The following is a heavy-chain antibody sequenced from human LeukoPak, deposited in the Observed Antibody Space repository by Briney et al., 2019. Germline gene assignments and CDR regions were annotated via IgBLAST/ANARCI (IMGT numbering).Heavy chain of an antibody. D-gene: IGHD1-7*01. CDR2: INPNSGGT. CDR1: GYTFTGYY. V-gene: IGHV1-2*02. Sequence: ASVKVSCKASGYTFTGYYMHWVRQAPGQGLEWMGWINPNSGGTNYAQMFQGRVTMTRDTSISTAYMELSRLRSDDTAVYYCARDLELISGGDYWGQGTLVTVSS. CDR3: ARDLELISGGDY. J-gene: IGHJ4*02.